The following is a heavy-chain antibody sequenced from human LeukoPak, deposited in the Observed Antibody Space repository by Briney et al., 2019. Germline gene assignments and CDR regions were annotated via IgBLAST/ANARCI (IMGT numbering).Heavy chain of an antibody. J-gene: IGHJ4*02. Sequence: SVTVSCTASGGTFSSYAISWVRQAPGQGLEWMGGIIPIFGTANYAQKFQGRVTITADESTSTAYMELSSLRSEDTAVYYCGRGSDYGDFDYWGLGTLVTVSS. CDR1: GGTFSSYA. V-gene: IGHV1-69*13. CDR3: GRGSDYGDFDY. D-gene: IGHD4-17*01. CDR2: IIPIFGTA.